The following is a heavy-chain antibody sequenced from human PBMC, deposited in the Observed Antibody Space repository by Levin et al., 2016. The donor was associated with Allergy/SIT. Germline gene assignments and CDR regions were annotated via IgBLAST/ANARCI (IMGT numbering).Heavy chain of an antibody. CDR3: AKGIFMIDQ. J-gene: IGHJ5*02. V-gene: IGHV3-23*01. CDR2: IAYIGT. Sequence: GGSLRLSCAASGFSFSSYAMTWVRQAPGKGLEWVSTIAYIGTFYADSVKGRFTISRDNSQNTLYLQMNSLRAEDTAIYYCAKGIFMIDQWGQGTLVTVSS. CDR1: GFSFSSYA. D-gene: IGHD2-15*01.